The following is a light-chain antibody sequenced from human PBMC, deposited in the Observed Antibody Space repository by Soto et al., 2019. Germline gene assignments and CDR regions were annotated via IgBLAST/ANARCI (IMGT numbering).Light chain of an antibody. J-gene: IGLJ3*02. V-gene: IGLV2-23*01. CDR1: SSDVGSYNL. CDR3: CSYAGSSTWV. CDR2: EGS. Sequence: QSVLTQPASVSGSPGQSITISCTGNSSDVGSYNLVSWYQQHPGKAPKLMIYEGSKRPSGVSNRFSGSKSGNTASLTISGLQAEDEADYYFCSYAGSSTWVFGGGTKLTVL.